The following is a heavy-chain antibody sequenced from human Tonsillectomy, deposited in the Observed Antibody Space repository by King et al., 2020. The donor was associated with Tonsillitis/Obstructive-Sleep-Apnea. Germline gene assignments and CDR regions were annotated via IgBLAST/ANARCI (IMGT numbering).Heavy chain of an antibody. V-gene: IGHV1-18*01. CDR2: ISAYNGNT. D-gene: IGHD3-16*02. Sequence: VQLVESGDEVKKPGASVKVSCKASGYTFTSYGIFWVRQAPGQELEWMGWISAYNGNTNYAQKIQDRFSLTTDTSTNTAYMELRSLRSDDTAVYYCARTAYDFIWGTYRNGDYWGQGTLVTVSS. CDR1: GYTFTSYG. J-gene: IGHJ4*02. CDR3: ARTAYDFIWGTYRNGDY.